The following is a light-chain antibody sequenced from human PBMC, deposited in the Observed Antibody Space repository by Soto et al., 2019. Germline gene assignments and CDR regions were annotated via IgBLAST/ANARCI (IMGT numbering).Light chain of an antibody. Sequence: EIVMTQSPATLSVSPGERATLSCRASQSISINLAWYQQKPGQAPRLLIQGASTRATGIPAGFSGGGSGTEFTLTISSLQSEDFAVYYCQQYNNWPPTFGQGTKVEIK. CDR1: QSISIN. V-gene: IGKV3-15*01. J-gene: IGKJ1*01. CDR3: QQYNNWPPT. CDR2: GAS.